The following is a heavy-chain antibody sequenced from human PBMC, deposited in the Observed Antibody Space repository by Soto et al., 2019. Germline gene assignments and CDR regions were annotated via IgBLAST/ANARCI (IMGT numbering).Heavy chain of an antibody. Sequence: QVQLLDSGPGLVRPSETLSLTCTVSGGSISSGYWSWIRQPPGKGLEWIGLIHYSGSTNYNPSLKSRVTISIDTSKNHFSLKLTSVTAADTAVYYCTRGGGWLPDVWGQGTLVTVSS. J-gene: IGHJ4*02. D-gene: IGHD6-19*01. CDR1: GGSISSGY. CDR2: IHYSGST. CDR3: TRGGGWLPDV. V-gene: IGHV4-59*01.